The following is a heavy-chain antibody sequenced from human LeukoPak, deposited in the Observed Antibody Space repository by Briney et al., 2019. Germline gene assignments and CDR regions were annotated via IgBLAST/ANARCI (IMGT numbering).Heavy chain of an antibody. CDR3: ARDRPSSGWYGELHY. V-gene: IGHV3-21*01. D-gene: IGHD6-19*01. CDR1: GFTFSSYS. CDR2: ISSSSSYI. Sequence: GGSLRLSCAASGFTFSSYSMNWVRQAPGKGLEWVSCISSSSSYIYYADSVKGRFTISRDNAKNSLYLQMNSLRAEDTAVYYCARDRPSSGWYGELHYWGQGTLVTVSS. J-gene: IGHJ4*02.